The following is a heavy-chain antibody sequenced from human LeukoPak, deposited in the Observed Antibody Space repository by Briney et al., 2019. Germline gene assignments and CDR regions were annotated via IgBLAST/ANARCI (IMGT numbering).Heavy chain of an antibody. V-gene: IGHV3-13*01. CDR1: GFTFSSYD. J-gene: IGHJ3*02. D-gene: IGHD7-27*01. CDR2: IGTAGDT. Sequence: GGSLRLSCVASGFTFSSYDMHWVRQAAGKGLEWVSAIGTAGDTYYPGSVKGRFTISRENAKNSLYLQMNSLRAGDTAVYYCARAPGDSDAFDIWGQGTMVTVSS. CDR3: ARAPGDSDAFDI.